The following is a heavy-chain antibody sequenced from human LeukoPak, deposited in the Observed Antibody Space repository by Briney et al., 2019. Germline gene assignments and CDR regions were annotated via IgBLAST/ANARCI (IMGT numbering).Heavy chain of an antibody. J-gene: IGHJ4*02. V-gene: IGHV3-30*02. CDR1: GFSFSSYG. CDR2: IRYDGSNK. CDR3: AKVAGYYYDSSGPTDY. Sequence: GSLRLSCAASGFSFSSYGMHWVRQAPGKGLEWVAFIRYDGSNKYYADSVKGRFTISRDNSKNTLYLQMNSLRAEDTAVYYCAKVAGYYYDSSGPTDYWGQGTLVTVSS. D-gene: IGHD3-22*01.